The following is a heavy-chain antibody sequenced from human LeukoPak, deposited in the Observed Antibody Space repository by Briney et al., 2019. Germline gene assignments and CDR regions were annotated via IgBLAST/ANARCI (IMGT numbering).Heavy chain of an antibody. V-gene: IGHV3-21*01. CDR3: ARAVHVDTAMMEFDY. CDR2: ISSGGSYI. CDR1: EFTFSSYV. J-gene: IGHJ4*02. D-gene: IGHD5-18*01. Sequence: RSGGSLRLSCAASEFTFSSYVMSWVRQAPGKGLEWVSSISSGGSYIYYADSVKGRFTISRDNAKNSLYLQMNSLRAEDTAVYYCARAVHVDTAMMEFDYWGQRTLVTVSS.